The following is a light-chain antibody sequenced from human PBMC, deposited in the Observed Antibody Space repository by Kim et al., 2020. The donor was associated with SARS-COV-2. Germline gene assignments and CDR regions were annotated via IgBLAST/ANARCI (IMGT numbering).Light chain of an antibody. Sequence: SSELTQDPVVSVALGQTVRITCQGDSLRGYYATWYQQKPRQVPVLVIYGRNNRPSGIPDRFSGSASGNTASLTISGTQAEDEADFYCQSRDSGGKVIFGGGTKVTVL. CDR3: QSRDSGGKVI. V-gene: IGLV3-19*01. J-gene: IGLJ2*01. CDR2: GRN. CDR1: SLRGYY.